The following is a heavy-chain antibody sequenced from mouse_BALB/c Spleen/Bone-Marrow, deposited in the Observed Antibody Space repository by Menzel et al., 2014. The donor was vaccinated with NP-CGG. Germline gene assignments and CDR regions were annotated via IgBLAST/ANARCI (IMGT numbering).Heavy chain of an antibody. CDR3: TRTYEYFDY. CDR1: GYTFTTYW. Sequence: VQLQQSGADLVRPGASVRLSCKASGYTFTTYWINWVKQRPGQGLEWIGNIYPSDNYTNYNQKFKDRATLTVDKSSSTAHMQLSSPTSEDSAVYYCTRTYEYFDYWGQGTTLTASS. V-gene: IGHV1-69*02. D-gene: IGHD2-3*01. J-gene: IGHJ2*01. CDR2: IYPSDNYT.